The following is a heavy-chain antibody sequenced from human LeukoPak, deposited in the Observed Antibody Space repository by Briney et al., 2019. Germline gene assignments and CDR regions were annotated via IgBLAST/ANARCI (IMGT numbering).Heavy chain of an antibody. J-gene: IGHJ4*02. V-gene: IGHV3-7*01. Sequence: GGSLRPSCAASGFTFSSYWMSWVRQAPGKGLKWVANIKQDGSEKHYVDSVKGRFTISRDNAKKSLFLHMNSLRVEDTAVYYCARGSEYTSSTNYYFDYWGQGTLVTVSS. CDR2: IKQDGSEK. CDR1: GFTFSSYW. CDR3: ARGSEYTSSTNYYFDY. D-gene: IGHD6-6*01.